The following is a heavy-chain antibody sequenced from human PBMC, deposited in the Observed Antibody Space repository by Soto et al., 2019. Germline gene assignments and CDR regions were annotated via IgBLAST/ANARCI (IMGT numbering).Heavy chain of an antibody. CDR3: ARGQEGVVATH. CDR2: IKDGGRT. D-gene: IGHD5-12*01. J-gene: IGHJ4*02. CDR1: GGSLSGYY. Sequence: QVQLQQWGAGLLKPSETLSLNCAVNGGSLSGYYWSWIRQPPGKGLEWIGEIKDGGRTNYSPSLKSXXTXSSXTSNHQFSPRLYSVTAADAGVYYCARGQEGVVATHWDQGTLVTVSS. V-gene: IGHV4-34*01.